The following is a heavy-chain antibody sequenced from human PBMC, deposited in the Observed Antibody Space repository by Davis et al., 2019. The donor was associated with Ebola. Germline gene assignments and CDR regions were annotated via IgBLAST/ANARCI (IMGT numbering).Heavy chain of an antibody. V-gene: IGHV4-34*01. CDR3: ASRLWEYYYDSSGYYRP. Sequence: PSETLSLTCAVYGGSFSGYYWSWIRQPPGKGLEWIGEINHSGSTNYNPSLKSRVTISVDTSKNQFSLKLSSVTAADTAVYYCASRLWEYYYDSSGYYRPWGQGTLVTVSS. J-gene: IGHJ5*02. CDR2: INHSGST. CDR1: GGSFSGYY. D-gene: IGHD3-22*01.